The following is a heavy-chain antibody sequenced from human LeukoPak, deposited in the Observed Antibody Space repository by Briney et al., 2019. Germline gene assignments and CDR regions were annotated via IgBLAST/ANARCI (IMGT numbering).Heavy chain of an antibody. CDR1: SGSISSYY. D-gene: IGHD2-15*01. V-gene: IGHV4-59*01. Sequence: SETLSLTCIVSSGSISSYYWSWIRQPPGKGLEWIGYIYYTGSTNYNPSLKSRVTISVDTSKKQFSLKLSSVTAADTAVYYCARGYCTGGSCYWDWFDPWGQGTLVTVSS. CDR3: ARGYCTGGSCYWDWFDP. J-gene: IGHJ5*02. CDR2: IYYTGST.